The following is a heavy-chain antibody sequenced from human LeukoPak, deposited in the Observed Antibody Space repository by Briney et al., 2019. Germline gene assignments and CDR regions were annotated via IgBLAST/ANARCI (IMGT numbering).Heavy chain of an antibody. D-gene: IGHD5-12*01. CDR1: GYSFTSHY. J-gene: IGHJ4*02. CDR2: INPSGSST. Sequence: ASVTVSCKASGYSFTSHYMHWVRQAPGQGLEWMGLINPSGSSTLYAQKFQGRVTMTRDMSTTTDYMELSSLRAEDTAVYYCARGPSGYHNTGGQGTLVTVSS. V-gene: IGHV1-46*01. CDR3: ARGPSGYHNT.